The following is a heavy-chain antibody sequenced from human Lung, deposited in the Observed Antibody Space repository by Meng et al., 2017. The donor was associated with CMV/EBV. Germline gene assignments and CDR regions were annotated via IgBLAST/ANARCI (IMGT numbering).Heavy chain of an antibody. CDR3: AREDYDFWSGFLH. V-gene: IGHV3-30*04. CDR1: GFTFSNYS. Sequence: GGSLRLSXAASGFTFSNYSMHWVRQAPGKGLEWVAAVSYDGRNEYYAGSVQGRFTISRDKSKNTLYLQMSSLRAEDTAVHYCAREDYDFWSGFLHWGHGTLGTVSS. D-gene: IGHD3-3*01. J-gene: IGHJ4*03. CDR2: VSYDGRNE.